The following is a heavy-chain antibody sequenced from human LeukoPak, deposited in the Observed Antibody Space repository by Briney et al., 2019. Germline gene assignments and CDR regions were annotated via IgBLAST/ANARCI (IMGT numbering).Heavy chain of an antibody. CDR2: ISSSSSYI. D-gene: IGHD5-12*01. Sequence: PGGSLRLSCAASGFTFSSYSMNWVRQAPGKGLEWVSSISSSSSYIYYADSVKGRFTISRDNAKNSLYLQMNSLRAEDTAVYYCARDHIVATGKDYWGQGTLVTVSS. CDR1: GFTFSSYS. J-gene: IGHJ4*02. V-gene: IGHV3-21*01. CDR3: ARDHIVATGKDY.